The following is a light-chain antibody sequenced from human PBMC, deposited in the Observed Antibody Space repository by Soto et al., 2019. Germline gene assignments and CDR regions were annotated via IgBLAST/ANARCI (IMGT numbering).Light chain of an antibody. CDR1: SSNIGNNY. J-gene: IGLJ1*01. Sequence: QSVLTQPPSVSAAPGQKVTISCSGSSSNIGNNYVSWYQQLPGIAPKLLIFDNNKRPSGIPEPLSGSKSGTSATLAITGLQTGDEADYYCGTWDSRLSTYVFGNWTKVTVL. V-gene: IGLV1-51*01. CDR2: DNN. CDR3: GTWDSRLSTYV.